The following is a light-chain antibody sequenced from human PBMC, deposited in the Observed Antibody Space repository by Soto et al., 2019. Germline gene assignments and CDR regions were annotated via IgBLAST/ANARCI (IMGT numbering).Light chain of an antibody. J-gene: IGKJ4*01. V-gene: IGKV1-39*01. CDR3: LQTFTTHIT. Sequence: DIQMTQSPSSLSASAGDTVTITCRASQNIVVYLSWYQQKPGKAPKLLMYSSSILHDGVSSRFSGDGSGTAFTLTITGLQPEDFATYYCLQTFTTHITFGGGTTVEVK. CDR2: SSS. CDR1: QNIVVY.